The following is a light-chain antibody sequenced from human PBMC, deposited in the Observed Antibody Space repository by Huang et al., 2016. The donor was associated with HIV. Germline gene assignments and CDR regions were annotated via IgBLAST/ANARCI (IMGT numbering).Light chain of an antibody. CDR1: QSVNTF. CDR3: QQRSNRPLT. J-gene: IGKJ4*01. CDR2: DAA. V-gene: IGKV3-11*01. Sequence: EIVLTQSPATLSLSPGERATLTCRASQSVNTFLAWYQQKPGQAPRLLIYDAANRDTGIPARFSVSGSGTDFTLTISSLEPEDFAVYYCQQRSNRPLTFGGGTKVEIK.